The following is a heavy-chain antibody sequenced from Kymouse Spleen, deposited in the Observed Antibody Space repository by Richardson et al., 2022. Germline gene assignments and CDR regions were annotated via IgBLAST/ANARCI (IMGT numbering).Heavy chain of an antibody. CDR2: IGTAGDT. CDR3: ARDSGYYDILTGYPSSYWYFDL. D-gene: IGHD3-9*01. J-gene: IGHJ2*01. V-gene: IGHV3-13*01. CDR1: GFTFSSYD. Sequence: EVQLVESGGGLVQPGGSLRLSCAASGFTFSSYDMHWVRQATGKGLEWVSAIGTAGDTYYPGSVKGRFTISRENAKNSLYLQMNSLRAGDTAVYYCARDSGYYDILTGYPSSYWYFDLWGRGTLVTVSS.